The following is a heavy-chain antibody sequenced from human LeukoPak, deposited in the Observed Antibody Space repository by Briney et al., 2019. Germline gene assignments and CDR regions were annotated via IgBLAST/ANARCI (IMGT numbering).Heavy chain of an antibody. D-gene: IGHD6-6*01. CDR1: GYSFTSYW. CDR3: ARASIAASDWFDP. V-gene: IGHV5-51*01. J-gene: IGHJ5*02. CDR2: IYPGDSDT. Sequence: GESLKISCKGSGYSFTSYWIGWVRQMPGKGLEWMGIIYPGDSDTRYSPSFQGQVTISADKSISTAYLQWSSMKASDTAMYYCARASIAASDWFDPWGQGTLVTVSS.